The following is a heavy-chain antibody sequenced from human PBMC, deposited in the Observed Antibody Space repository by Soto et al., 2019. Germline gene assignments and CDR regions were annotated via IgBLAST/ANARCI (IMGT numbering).Heavy chain of an antibody. CDR1: GGSISSSNW. CDR3: ARDRVAAAGTSEIDY. Sequence: SETLSLTCAVSGGSISSSNWWSWVRQPPGKGLEWIGEIYHSGSTNYNPSLKSRVTISVDKSKNQFSLKLSSVTAADTAVYYCARDRVAAAGTSEIDYWGQGTLVTVSS. CDR2: IYHSGST. V-gene: IGHV4-4*02. J-gene: IGHJ4*02. D-gene: IGHD6-13*01.